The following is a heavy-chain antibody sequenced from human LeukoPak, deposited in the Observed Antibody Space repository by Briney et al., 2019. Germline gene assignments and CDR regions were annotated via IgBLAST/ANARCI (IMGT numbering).Heavy chain of an antibody. Sequence: PGGSLRLSCAASGFMFSSAWMTWVRQAPGKGLEWVGRIIQTAGGATAEYATPVKGRFTISRDDSINTVYLQMYSLKTEDTAVYYCATGFSTATHDGYWGQGTLVTVSS. CDR1: GFMFSSAW. CDR3: ATGFSTATHDGY. V-gene: IGHV3-15*01. D-gene: IGHD3-3*02. J-gene: IGHJ4*02. CDR2: IIQTAGGATA.